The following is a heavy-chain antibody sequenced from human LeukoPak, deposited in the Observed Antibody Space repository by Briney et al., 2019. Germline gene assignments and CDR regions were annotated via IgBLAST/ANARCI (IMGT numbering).Heavy chain of an antibody. V-gene: IGHV4-61*08. CDR1: GGSISSGGYY. D-gene: IGHD2-2*01. Sequence: RASQTLSLTCAVSGGSISSGGYYWSWIRQPPGKGLEWIGYIYYSGSTNYNPSLKSRVTISVDTSKNQFSLKLSSVTAADTAVYYCARVYCSSTTCYPGYYYGMDVWGQGTTVTVSS. J-gene: IGHJ6*02. CDR2: IYYSGST. CDR3: ARVYCSSTTCYPGYYYGMDV.